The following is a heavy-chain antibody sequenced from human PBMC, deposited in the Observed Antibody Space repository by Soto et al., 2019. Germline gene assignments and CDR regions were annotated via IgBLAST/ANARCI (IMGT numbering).Heavy chain of an antibody. J-gene: IGHJ4*02. D-gene: IGHD2-21*01. V-gene: IGHV1-2*02. CDR2: INPNSGGT. CDR3: ARLVAIGRDY. Sequence: QVQLVQSGAEVKKPGASVKVSCKASGYTFTGYYMHWVRQAPGQGLEWMGWINPNSGGTNYAQKFEGRVNMSRDSYISTAYMELSRLRSDDTAVYYCARLVAIGRDYWGQGTLVTVSS. CDR1: GYTFTGYY.